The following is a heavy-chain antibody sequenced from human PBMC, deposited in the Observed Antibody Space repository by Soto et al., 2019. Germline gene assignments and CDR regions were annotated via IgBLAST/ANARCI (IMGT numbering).Heavy chain of an antibody. CDR3: ARVTIRTQQVTLGMDV. J-gene: IGHJ6*02. CDR2: ISFDGNNK. V-gene: IGHV3-30-3*01. CDR1: GFTFRNYV. D-gene: IGHD6-13*01. Sequence: QVQLVESGGGVVQPGRSLTLSCAASGFTFRNYVMHWVRQAPVTGLEWVADISFDGNNKYYLDSVKGRFTFSRDNSKNTLYLQINCLRVEDTAVYYGARVTIRTQQVTLGMDVWVQGTTVTVSS.